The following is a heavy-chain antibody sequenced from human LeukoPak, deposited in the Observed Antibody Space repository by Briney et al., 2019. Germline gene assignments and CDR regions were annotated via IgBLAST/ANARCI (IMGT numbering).Heavy chain of an antibody. J-gene: IGHJ4*02. CDR1: GGSISSYY. CDR3: ASGPGYCSSTSCYILDY. D-gene: IGHD2-2*02. CDR2: IYYSGST. V-gene: IGHV4-59*01. Sequence: SETLSLTCTVSGGSISSYYWSWIRQPPGKGLEWIGYIYYSGSTNYNPSLKSRVTISVDTSENQFSLKLSSVTAADTAVYYCASGPGYCSSTSCYILDYWGQGTLVTVSS.